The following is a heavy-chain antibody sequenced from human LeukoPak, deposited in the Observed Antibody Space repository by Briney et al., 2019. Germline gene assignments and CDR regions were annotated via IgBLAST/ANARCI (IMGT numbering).Heavy chain of an antibody. J-gene: IGHJ5*02. D-gene: IGHD1-26*01. Sequence: PSETLSLTCTVSGYSISSGYYWGWIRQPPGKGLEWIGSIYHSGSTYYNPSLKSRVTISVDTSKNQFSLKLSSVTAADTAVYYCARGRSVWELRGNWFDPWGQGTLVTVSS. CDR3: ARGRSVWELRGNWFDP. V-gene: IGHV4-38-2*02. CDR1: GYSISSGYY. CDR2: IYHSGST.